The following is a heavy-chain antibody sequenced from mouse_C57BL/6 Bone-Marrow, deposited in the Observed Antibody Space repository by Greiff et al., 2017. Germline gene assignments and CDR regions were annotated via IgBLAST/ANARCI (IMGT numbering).Heavy chain of an antibody. J-gene: IGHJ4*01. CDR1: GFTFSSYG. CDR3: ASQGDDDGDAMDY. Sequence: EVKLMESGGDLVKPGGSLKLSCAASGFTFSSYGLSWVRQTPDQRLEWVATISSCGSYTYYPDSVKGRFTIFRDTAKNTLYLQMSSLKSEDTAKYDCASQGDDDGDAMDYWGQGTSVTVSS. V-gene: IGHV5-6*01. CDR2: ISSCGSYT. D-gene: IGHD2-4*01.